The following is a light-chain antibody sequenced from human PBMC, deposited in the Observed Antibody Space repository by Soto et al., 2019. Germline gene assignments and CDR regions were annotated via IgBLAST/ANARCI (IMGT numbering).Light chain of an antibody. Sequence: QSVLTQPPSVSGAPGQRVTISCTGSSSNIGAGYDVHWYQQLPGTAPKLLIYDNSNRPSGVPDRFSGSKSGTSASLAFTGLQAEDEADYYCHSYDSSLSGYVVFGGGTKLTVL. J-gene: IGLJ2*01. CDR1: SSNIGAGYD. V-gene: IGLV1-40*01. CDR2: DNS. CDR3: HSYDSSLSGYVV.